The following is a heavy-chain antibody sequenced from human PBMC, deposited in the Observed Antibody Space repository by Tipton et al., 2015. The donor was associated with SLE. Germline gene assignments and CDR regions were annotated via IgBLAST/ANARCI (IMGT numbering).Heavy chain of an antibody. D-gene: IGHD1-14*01. Sequence: TLSLTCAVSGDSISTGGYSWSWIRQQPGRGLQWIGYIYYSGNTFYNPSLESRVTISVDTSRNRFSLKLRSVTAADTAVYYCARARITMMQGFYYFDSWGQGTLVAVSS. CDR1: GDSISTGGYS. V-gene: IGHV4-31*11. CDR2: IYYSGNT. J-gene: IGHJ4*02. CDR3: ARARITMMQGFYYFDS.